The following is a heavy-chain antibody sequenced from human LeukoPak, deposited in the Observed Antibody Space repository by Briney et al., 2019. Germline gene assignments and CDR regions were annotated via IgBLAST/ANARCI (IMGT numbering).Heavy chain of an antibody. Sequence: PGGSLRLSCAASGFTFSSYSMNWVRQAPGKGLEWVSAISGSGGSTYYADSVKGRFTISRDNSKNTLYLQMNSLRAEDTAVYYCAKDKAKSAVAGTVLSYWGQGTLVTVSS. CDR3: AKDKAKSAVAGTVLSY. V-gene: IGHV3-23*01. CDR2: ISGSGGST. CDR1: GFTFSSYS. J-gene: IGHJ4*02. D-gene: IGHD6-19*01.